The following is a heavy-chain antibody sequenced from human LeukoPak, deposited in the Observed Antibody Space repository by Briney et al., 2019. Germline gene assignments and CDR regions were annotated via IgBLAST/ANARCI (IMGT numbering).Heavy chain of an antibody. V-gene: IGHV3-23*01. Sequence: GGSLRLSCAASGFTFSSYAMSWVRQAPGKGLEWVSAISGSGGSTYYADSVKGRFIISRDNSKNTLYLQMNSLRAEDTAVYYCAKDEVVVVAATLYDYWGQGTLVTVSS. D-gene: IGHD2-15*01. CDR3: AKDEVVVVAATLYDY. J-gene: IGHJ4*02. CDR1: GFTFSSYA. CDR2: ISGSGGST.